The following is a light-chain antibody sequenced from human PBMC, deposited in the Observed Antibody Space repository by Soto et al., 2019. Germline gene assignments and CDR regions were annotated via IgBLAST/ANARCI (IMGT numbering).Light chain of an antibody. Sequence: DIQMTQSPSSLSASVGDRVTITCRASQSISRNSNWYQQKPGTAPKLLMFGASTLQSGVPSRFSGSGSGTDFTLTITSLQPEDFATYYCQQSYNTPRTFGQGTKVEI. CDR3: QQSYNTPRT. V-gene: IGKV1-39*01. CDR2: GAS. J-gene: IGKJ1*01. CDR1: QSISRN.